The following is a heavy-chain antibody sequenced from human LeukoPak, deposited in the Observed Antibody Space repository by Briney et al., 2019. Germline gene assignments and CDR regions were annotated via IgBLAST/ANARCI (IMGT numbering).Heavy chain of an antibody. CDR1: GYTFTSYG. V-gene: IGHV1-18*01. J-gene: IGHJ4*02. D-gene: IGHD3-22*01. CDR2: ISAYNGNT. CDR3: ARDYYSSGYFSGGY. Sequence: ASVKVSCKASGYTFTSYGISWVRQAPGQGLEWMGWISAYNGNTNYAQKLQGRVTMTTDTSTSTAYMELRSLRSDDTAVYYCARDYYSSGYFSGGYWGQGTLVTVSS.